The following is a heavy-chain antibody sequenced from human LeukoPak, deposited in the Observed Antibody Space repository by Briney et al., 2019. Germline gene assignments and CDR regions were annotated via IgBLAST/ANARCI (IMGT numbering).Heavy chain of an antibody. D-gene: IGHD3-16*02. CDR3: AREDYVWGSYRSPLDY. V-gene: IGHV3-48*01. J-gene: IGHJ4*02. Sequence: GGSLRLSCAASGFTFSTYSMNGVRQAPGKGLEWVSYISDSSSTIYYTDSVKGRFTISRDNAKNSLYLQMTSLRAEDTAVYYCAREDYVWGSYRSPLDYWGQGTLVTVSS. CDR1: GFTFSTYS. CDR2: ISDSSSTI.